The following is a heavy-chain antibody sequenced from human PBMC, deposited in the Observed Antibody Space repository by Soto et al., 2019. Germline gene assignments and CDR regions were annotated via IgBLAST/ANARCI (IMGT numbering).Heavy chain of an antibody. CDR3: AREPDITGTIGGFDP. V-gene: IGHV4-31*03. CDR2: IYYSGST. D-gene: IGHD1-7*01. J-gene: IGHJ5*02. CDR1: GGSISSGGYY. Sequence: SETLSLTCTVSGGSISSGGYYWSWIRQHPGQGLEWIGYIYYSGSTYYNPSLKSRVTISVDTSKNQYPLKLSSVTAADTAVYYCAREPDITGTIGGFDPWGQGTLVTVSS.